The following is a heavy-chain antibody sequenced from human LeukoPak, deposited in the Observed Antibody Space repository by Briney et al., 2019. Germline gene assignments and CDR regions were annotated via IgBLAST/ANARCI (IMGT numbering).Heavy chain of an antibody. CDR3: ARDPGYSNYIADC. CDR1: GFTFSNYW. CDR2: ISTDGSST. Sequence: QPGGSLRLSCAASGFTFSNYWIHWVRQAPGEGLVWVSRISTDGSSTNNADSVKGRFTISRDNAKNTVFLQMSTLRAEDTAVYYCARDPGYSNYIADCWGQGTLVTVSS. D-gene: IGHD4-11*01. J-gene: IGHJ4*02. V-gene: IGHV3-74*01.